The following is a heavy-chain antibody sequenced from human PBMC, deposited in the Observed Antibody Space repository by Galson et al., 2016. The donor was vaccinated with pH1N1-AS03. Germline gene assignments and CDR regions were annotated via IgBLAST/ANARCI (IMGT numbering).Heavy chain of an antibody. CDR3: SRDPRTAFDI. V-gene: IGHV3-74*03. Sequence: SLRLSCAASRVTFSYYWMHWVHQAPGKGLVWVSGINSDGSGTMYADSVKGRFTISRDNAKNTLYLQMNSLRAEDTAIYYCSRDPRTAFDIWGQGTTVTVSS. J-gene: IGHJ3*02. CDR2: INSDGSGT. CDR1: RVTFSYYW.